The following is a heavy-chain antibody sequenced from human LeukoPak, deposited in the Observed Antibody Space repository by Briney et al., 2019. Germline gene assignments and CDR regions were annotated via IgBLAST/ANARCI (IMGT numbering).Heavy chain of an antibody. J-gene: IGHJ4*02. CDR2: ISGSGGST. CDR3: AKGYYDYVWGSYYFDY. V-gene: IGHV3-23*01. D-gene: IGHD3-16*01. CDR1: GFTFSSYA. Sequence: GGSLRLSCAASGFTFSSYAMSWVRQAPGKGLEWVSAISGSGGSTYYADSVEGRFTISRDNSRDTLYLQMNSLRAEDTAVYYCAKGYYDYVWGSYYFDYWGQGTLVTVSS.